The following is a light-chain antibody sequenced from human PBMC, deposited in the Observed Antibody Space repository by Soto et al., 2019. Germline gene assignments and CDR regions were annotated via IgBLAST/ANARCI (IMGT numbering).Light chain of an antibody. J-gene: IGLJ3*02. CDR3: AAWDDSLSGRGV. CDR2: RNN. Sequence: QSVLTQPPSASGTPGQRVTISCSGSSSNIGNNYVYWYQMVPGTAPKLLIYRNNQRPSGFPDRFSGSRSGTSASLAISGLRSEDEDDYYCAAWDDSLSGRGVFGGGTKLTVL. V-gene: IGLV1-47*01. CDR1: SSNIGNNY.